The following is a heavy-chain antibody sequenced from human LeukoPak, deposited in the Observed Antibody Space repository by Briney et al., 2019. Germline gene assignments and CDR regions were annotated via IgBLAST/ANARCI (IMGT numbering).Heavy chain of an antibody. CDR3: AREADYYDSSGYLLGGDAFDI. V-gene: IGHV1-46*01. D-gene: IGHD3-22*01. CDR1: GYTFTSHY. Sequence: VASVKVSCKASGYTFTSHYMHWVRQAPGQGLEWMGIINPSGGSTSYAQKFQGRVTMTRDMSTSTVYMELSSLRSEDTAVYYCAREADYYDSSGYLLGGDAFDIWGQGTMVTVSS. CDR2: INPSGGST. J-gene: IGHJ3*02.